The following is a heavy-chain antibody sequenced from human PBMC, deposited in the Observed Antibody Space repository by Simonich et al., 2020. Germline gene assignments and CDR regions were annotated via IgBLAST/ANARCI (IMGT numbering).Heavy chain of an antibody. Sequence: QVQLQESGPGLVKPSETLSLTCTVSGGSISSYYWSWIRQPPGKGLEWIGYIYYSGSTNHNPSRKSRVTISVDTSKNQFSLKLSSVTAADTAVYYCASRGWSGYYDYWGQGTLVTVSS. D-gene: IGHD3-3*01. V-gene: IGHV4-59*08. CDR1: GGSISSYY. J-gene: IGHJ4*02. CDR3: ASRGWSGYYDY. CDR2: IYYSGST.